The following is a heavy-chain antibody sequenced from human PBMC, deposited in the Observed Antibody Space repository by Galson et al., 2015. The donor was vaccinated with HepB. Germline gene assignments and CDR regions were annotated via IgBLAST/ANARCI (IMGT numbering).Heavy chain of an antibody. Sequence: SLRLSCAASGFTFSHYSMNWVRQAPGKGLEWVSSITSSSSYLYYADSVKGRFTISRDNAKNSLYLQMNSLRAEDTAVYYCARDLLPDYGGHERALCWGQGTLVTVSS. J-gene: IGHJ4*02. CDR1: GFTFSHYS. D-gene: IGHD4-23*01. V-gene: IGHV3-21*01. CDR2: ITSSSSYL. CDR3: ARDLLPDYGGHERALC.